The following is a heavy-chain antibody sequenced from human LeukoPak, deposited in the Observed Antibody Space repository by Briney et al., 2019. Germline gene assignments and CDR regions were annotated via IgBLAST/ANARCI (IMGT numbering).Heavy chain of an antibody. CDR1: GGSISSGGYY. D-gene: IGHD3-16*01. CDR3: ARGRGGALGY. J-gene: IGHJ4*02. Sequence: PSETLSLTCTVSGGSISSGGYYWSWIRQPPGKGLEWIGYIYHSGSTYYNPSLKSRVTISVDRSKNQFSLKLSSVTAADTAVYYCARGRGGALGYWCQGTLVTVSS. CDR2: IYHSGST. V-gene: IGHV4-30-2*01.